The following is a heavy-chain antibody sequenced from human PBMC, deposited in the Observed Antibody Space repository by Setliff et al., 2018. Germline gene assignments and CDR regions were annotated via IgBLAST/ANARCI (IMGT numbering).Heavy chain of an antibody. V-gene: IGHV4-34*01. CDR3: AVAVAGLSYYYYGMDV. J-gene: IGHJ6*02. CDR1: GGSFSAYY. CDR2: INHSGST. Sequence: SETLSLTCAVYGGSFSAYYWSWIRQPPGKGLEWIGEINHSGSTNYNPSLKSRVTISVDTSKNQFSLKLSSVTAADTAVYYCAVAVAGLSYYYYGMDVWGQVTTVTVS. D-gene: IGHD6-19*01.